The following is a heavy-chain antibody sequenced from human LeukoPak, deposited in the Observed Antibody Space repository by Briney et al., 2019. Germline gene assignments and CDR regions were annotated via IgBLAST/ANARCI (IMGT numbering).Heavy chain of an antibody. Sequence: GGSLRLSCAASGFTFSSYGMHWVRQAPGKGLEWVAVIWYDGSNKYYADSVKGRFTISRDSSKNTLYLQMNSLRAEDTAVYYCARVAAAGMGDYWYFDLWGRGTLVTVSS. V-gene: IGHV3-33*08. CDR3: ARVAAAGMGDYWYFDL. D-gene: IGHD6-13*01. CDR2: IWYDGSNK. J-gene: IGHJ2*01. CDR1: GFTFSSYG.